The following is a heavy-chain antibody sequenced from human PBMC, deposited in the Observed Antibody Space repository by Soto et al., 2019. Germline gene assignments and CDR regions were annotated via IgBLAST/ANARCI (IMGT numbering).Heavy chain of an antibody. V-gene: IGHV1-18*04. D-gene: IGHD2-2*01. CDR1: GYTFSSYG. CDR2: ISAYNGNT. CDR3: ARVEGIVVVPAAMDY. Sequence: ASEKVSCKASGYTFSSYGVSCVRQAPGQGLEWMGWISAYNGNTKYAQKLQGRVTMTTDTSTSAAYMELRSLRSDDTAVYYCARVEGIVVVPAAMDYWGQGTLVTVSS. J-gene: IGHJ4*02.